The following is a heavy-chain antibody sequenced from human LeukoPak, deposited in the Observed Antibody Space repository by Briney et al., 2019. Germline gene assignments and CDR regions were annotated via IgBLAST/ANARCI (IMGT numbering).Heavy chain of an antibody. CDR1: GFTFSNYA. J-gene: IGHJ4*02. D-gene: IGHD3-9*01. CDR3: AKTYDILTGRSPFDY. V-gene: IGHV3-23*01. CDR2: ISGSGGST. Sequence: GESLTLSCAASGFTFSNYAMSWLRQARGKGLEWVSAISGSGGSTYYADSVKGRFTISRDNSKNTLYLQMNSLRAEDTAVYYCAKTYDILTGRSPFDYWGQGTLVTVSS.